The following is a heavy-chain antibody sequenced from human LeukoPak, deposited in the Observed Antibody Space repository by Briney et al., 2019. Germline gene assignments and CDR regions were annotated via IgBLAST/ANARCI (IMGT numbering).Heavy chain of an antibody. CDR3: AREGFTSSWLYYYYYMDV. V-gene: IGHV3-7*01. Sequence: GGSLRLSCAASGFTFSSYWMSWVRQAPGKGLEWVANIKQDGSEKYYVDSVRGRFTISRDNSKNGLYLQMNSLRPEDTAIYYCAREGFTSSWLYYYYYMDVWDKGTTVTVSS. D-gene: IGHD6-13*01. CDR1: GFTFSSYW. CDR2: IKQDGSEK. J-gene: IGHJ6*03.